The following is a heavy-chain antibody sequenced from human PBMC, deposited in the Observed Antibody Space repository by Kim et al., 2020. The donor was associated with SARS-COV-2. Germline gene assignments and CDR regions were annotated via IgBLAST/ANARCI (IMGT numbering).Heavy chain of an antibody. V-gene: IGHV3-30*18. D-gene: IGHD2-2*01. J-gene: IGHJ6*02. CDR1: GFTFSNYA. CDR3: AKISPPLNLVIVPPALALVELAFDMAV. Sequence: GGSLRLSCAASGFTFSNYAMHWVRQAPGKGLEWVAVISYDGNKKYYADSVKGRFTISRDNSKNTLSLQMNSLRAEDTSVYFCAKISPPLNLVIVPPALALVELAFDMAVWGPGTTVIVSS. CDR2: ISYDGNKK.